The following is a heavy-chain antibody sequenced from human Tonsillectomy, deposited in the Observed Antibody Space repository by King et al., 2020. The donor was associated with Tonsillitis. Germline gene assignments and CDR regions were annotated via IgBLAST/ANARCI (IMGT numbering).Heavy chain of an antibody. J-gene: IGHJ3*01. CDR1: GYTFTSYA. Sequence: QLVQSGAEVKKPGASVKVSCKASGYTFTSYAMHWVHQAPGQRLEWMGWINAGNGNTKYSQKFQGRVTITRDTSASTVNMELSSLRSEDTAVYYCARVQDFGSSWYSGPWAFDVWGQGTMVTVSS. CDR2: INAGNGNT. D-gene: IGHD6-13*01. CDR3: ARVQDFGSSWYSGPWAFDV. V-gene: IGHV1-3*01.